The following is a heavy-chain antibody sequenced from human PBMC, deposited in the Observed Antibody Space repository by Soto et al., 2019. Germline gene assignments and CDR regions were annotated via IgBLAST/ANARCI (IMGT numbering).Heavy chain of an antibody. CDR1: GGSFSGYY. CDR2: INHSGST. CDR3: ARARSITIFGVVTHYYMDV. D-gene: IGHD3-3*01. J-gene: IGHJ6*03. V-gene: IGHV4-34*01. Sequence: LETLSLTCAVYGGSFSGYYWSWIRQPPGKGLEWIGEINHSGSTNYNPSLKSRVTISVDTSKNQFSLKLSSVTAADTAVYYCARARSITIFGVVTHYYMDVWGKGTTVTSP.